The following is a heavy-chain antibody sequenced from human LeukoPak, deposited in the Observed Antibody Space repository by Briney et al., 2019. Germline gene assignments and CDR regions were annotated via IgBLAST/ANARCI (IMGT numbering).Heavy chain of an antibody. Sequence: SETLSLTCAVYGGSFSGYYWSWIRQPPGKGLEWIGEINHSGSTNYNPSLKSRVTISVDKSKNQFSLKLSSVTAADTAVYYCARVGYCSHGSCLRLDWYFDLWGRGTLVTVSS. CDR3: ARVGYCSHGSCLRLDWYFDL. CDR2: INHSGST. CDR1: GGSFSGYY. J-gene: IGHJ2*01. D-gene: IGHD2-15*01. V-gene: IGHV4-34*01.